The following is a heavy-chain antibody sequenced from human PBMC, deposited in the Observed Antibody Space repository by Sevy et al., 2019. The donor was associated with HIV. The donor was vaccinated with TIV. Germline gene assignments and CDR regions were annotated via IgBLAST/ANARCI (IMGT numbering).Heavy chain of an antibody. J-gene: IGHJ3*02. CDR1: GFTFSSYA. Sequence: GGSLRLSCAASGFTFSSYAMHWVRQAPGKGLEWVAVISYDGSNKYYADSVKGRFTISRDNSKNTLYLQMNSLRAEDMAVYYCARDEEVGARGGAFDIWGQGTMVTVSS. CDR2: ISYDGSNK. CDR3: ARDEEVGARGGAFDI. V-gene: IGHV3-30-3*01. D-gene: IGHD1-26*01.